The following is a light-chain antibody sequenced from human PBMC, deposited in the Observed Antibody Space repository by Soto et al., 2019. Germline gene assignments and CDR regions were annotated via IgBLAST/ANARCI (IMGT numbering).Light chain of an antibody. CDR1: SSDVGSYNY. Sequence: QSALTQPASVSGSPGQSITMSCTGTSSDVGSYNYVSWYQQHPGKAPKLVIYEVSNRPSGVSNRFSGSKSGNTASLTISGLQAEDEANYYCSSYTSISTRVFGGGTQLTVL. CDR3: SSYTSISTRV. V-gene: IGLV2-14*01. J-gene: IGLJ3*02. CDR2: EVS.